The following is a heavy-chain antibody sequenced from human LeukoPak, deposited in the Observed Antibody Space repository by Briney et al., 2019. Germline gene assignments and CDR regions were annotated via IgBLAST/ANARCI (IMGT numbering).Heavy chain of an antibody. CDR3: ARAIWFGEFIYYYGMDV. J-gene: IGHJ6*02. Sequence: ASVKVSCKASGYTFTSYYMHWVRQAPGQGLEWMGIINPSGGSTSYAQKFQGRVTMTRDTSTSTVYMELSSLRSEDTAVYYCARAIWFGEFIYYYGMDVWGQGTTVTVSS. CDR2: INPSGGST. V-gene: IGHV1-46*01. D-gene: IGHD3-10*01. CDR1: GYTFTSYY.